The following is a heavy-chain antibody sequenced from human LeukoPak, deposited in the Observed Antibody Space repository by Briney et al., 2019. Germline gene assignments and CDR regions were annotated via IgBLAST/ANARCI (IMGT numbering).Heavy chain of an antibody. CDR1: GYTFTGYY. Sequence: ASVKVSCEASGYTFTGYYMHWVRQAPGQGLEWMGWINPNSGGTNYAQKFQGRVTMTRDTSISTAYMELSRLRSDDTAVYYCARGRYGDYASYYFDYWGQGTLVTVSS. J-gene: IGHJ4*02. CDR2: INPNSGGT. CDR3: ARGRYGDYASYYFDY. D-gene: IGHD4-17*01. V-gene: IGHV1-2*02.